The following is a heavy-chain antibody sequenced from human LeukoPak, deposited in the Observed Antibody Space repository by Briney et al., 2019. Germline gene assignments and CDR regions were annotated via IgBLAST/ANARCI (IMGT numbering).Heavy chain of an antibody. CDR3: AKDPRYYGSGSFYYMDV. CDR2: ISSSSSYI. V-gene: IGHV3-21*01. J-gene: IGHJ6*03. D-gene: IGHD3-10*01. CDR1: GFTFSSYS. Sequence: GGSLRLSCAASGFTFSSYSMNWVRQAPGKGLEWVSSISSSSSYIYYADSVKGRFTISRDNAKNSLYLQMNSLRAEDTAVYYCAKDPRYYGSGSFYYMDVWGKGTTVTISS.